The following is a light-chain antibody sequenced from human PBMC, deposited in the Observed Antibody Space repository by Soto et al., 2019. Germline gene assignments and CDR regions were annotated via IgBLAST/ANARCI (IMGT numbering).Light chain of an antibody. CDR1: QGISSY. Sequence: IRMTQSPSSLSASTGDRVTITCRASQGISSYLAWYQQKPGKAPKLLIYDASNLETGVPSRFSGSGSGTDFTFTISSLQPEDIATYYCQQYDNLPITFGQGTKVDIK. J-gene: IGKJ1*01. CDR2: DAS. CDR3: QQYDNLPIT. V-gene: IGKV1-33*01.